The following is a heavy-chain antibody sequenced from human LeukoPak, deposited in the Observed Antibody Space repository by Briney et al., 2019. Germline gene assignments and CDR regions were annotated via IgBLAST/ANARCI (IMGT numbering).Heavy chain of an antibody. CDR1: GGSISSGSYY. Sequence: PSETLSLTCTVSGGSISSGSYYWSWIRQPAGKGLEWIGRIYTSGSTNYNPSLKSRVTISVDTSKNQFSLKLSSVTAADTAVYYCVRDYYASGSSRFDPWGQGTLVTVSS. CDR2: IYTSGST. J-gene: IGHJ5*02. D-gene: IGHD3-10*01. V-gene: IGHV4-61*02. CDR3: VRDYYASGSSRFDP.